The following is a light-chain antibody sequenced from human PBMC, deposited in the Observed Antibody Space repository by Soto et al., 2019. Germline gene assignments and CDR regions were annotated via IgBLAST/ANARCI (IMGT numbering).Light chain of an antibody. CDR3: SSYTTRSTLV. J-gene: IGLJ3*02. CDR1: SSDVGGYNH. CDR2: EVS. Sequence: QSVLTQPASVSGSPGQSITISCTGTSSDVGGYNHVSWYQQHPGKAPKLMIYEVSNRPSGLSNRFSGSKSGNTASLTISGLQADDEADYHCSSYTTRSTLVFGGGTKLTVL. V-gene: IGLV2-14*01.